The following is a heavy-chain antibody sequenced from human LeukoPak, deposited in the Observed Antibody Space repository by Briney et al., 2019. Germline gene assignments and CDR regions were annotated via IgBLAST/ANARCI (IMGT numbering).Heavy chain of an antibody. V-gene: IGHV4-39*07. Sequence: SETLSLTCTVSGGSISSAVYYWGWIRQPPGKGLEWIGSISYNGSTYYNPSLKSRLTISRDTSMNQFSLNLRSVTAADTAVYYCARDPLGIVGELLGFDYWGQGTLVTVSS. CDR1: GGSISSAVYY. J-gene: IGHJ4*02. CDR2: ISYNGST. D-gene: IGHD1-7*01. CDR3: ARDPLGIVGELLGFDY.